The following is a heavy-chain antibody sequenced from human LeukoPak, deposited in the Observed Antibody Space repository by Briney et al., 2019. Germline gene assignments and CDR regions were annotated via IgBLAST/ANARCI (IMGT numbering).Heavy chain of an antibody. J-gene: IGHJ4*02. CDR2: INPNSGGT. CDR1: GYTFTGYY. CDR3: ARDHHTMVRGVIPEDY. V-gene: IGHV1-2*02. Sequence: GASVKVSCKASGYTFTGYYMHWVRQAPGQELEWMGWINPNSGGTNYAQKFQGRVTMTRDTSISTAYMELSRLRSDDTAVYYCARDHHTMVRGVIPEDYWGQGTLVTVSS. D-gene: IGHD3-10*01.